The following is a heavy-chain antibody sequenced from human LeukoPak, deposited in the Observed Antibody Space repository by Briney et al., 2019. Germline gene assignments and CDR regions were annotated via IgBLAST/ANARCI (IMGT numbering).Heavy chain of an antibody. D-gene: IGHD5/OR15-5a*01. CDR2: IGIAGDT. V-gene: IGHV3-13*01. CDR3: IRGGIQVSGIDAFDI. CDR1: GFTFSSYD. Sequence: PGGSLRLPCAASGFTFSSYDMHWVRQAPGRGLEWVSAIGIAGDTYYPDSVKGRFTISRENAKNSMYLQMNSLKDGDTAVYYCIRGGIQVSGIDAFDIWGQGTMVTVSS. J-gene: IGHJ3*02.